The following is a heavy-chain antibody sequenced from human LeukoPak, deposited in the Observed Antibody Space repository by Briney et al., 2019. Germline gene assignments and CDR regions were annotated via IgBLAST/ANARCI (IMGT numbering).Heavy chain of an antibody. D-gene: IGHD2-2*01. CDR1: GFTFSSYC. V-gene: IGHV3-7*01. J-gene: IGHJ5*02. CDR2: IKQDGSEK. CDR3: ARDDCSSISCYHNWFDP. Sequence: GGSLRLSCAASGFTFSSYCMSWVRQAPGKGLEWVANIKQDGSEKYYVDSVKGRFTISRDNAKYSLYLQMNSLRAEDTAVYYCARDDCSSISCYHNWFDPWGQGTLVTVSS.